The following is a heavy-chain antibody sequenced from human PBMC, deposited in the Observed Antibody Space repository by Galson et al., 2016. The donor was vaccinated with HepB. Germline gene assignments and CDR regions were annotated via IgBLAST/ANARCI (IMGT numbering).Heavy chain of an antibody. D-gene: IGHD2-15*01. CDR3: AKDLTVTLHWFDP. V-gene: IGHV3-23*01. CDR1: GFTFSSYA. J-gene: IGHJ5*02. Sequence: SLRLSCAASGFTFSSYAMRWVRQAPGKGLEWVSLISGSGTNTYYADSAKGRFTISRDNSRNTLYLQMNSLRAEDTAVYNCAKDLTVTLHWFDPWGQGTLVTVSS. CDR2: ISGSGTNT.